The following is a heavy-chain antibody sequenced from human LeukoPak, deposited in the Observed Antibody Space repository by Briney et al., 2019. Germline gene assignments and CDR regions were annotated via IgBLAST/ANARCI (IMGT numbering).Heavy chain of an antibody. CDR1: GFTFSKNG. CDR2: IRYDGTNK. Sequence: GGSLRLSCVGSGFTFSKNGMHWVRQAPGKGLEWVAFIRYDGTNKFYAHSVRGRFTISRDDSKNILYLEMRNLTTDDTAVYYCARDFDDSAGHHYYLPDYWGQGILVTVSS. J-gene: IGHJ4*02. D-gene: IGHD3-22*01. CDR3: ARDFDDSAGHHYYLPDY. V-gene: IGHV3-30*02.